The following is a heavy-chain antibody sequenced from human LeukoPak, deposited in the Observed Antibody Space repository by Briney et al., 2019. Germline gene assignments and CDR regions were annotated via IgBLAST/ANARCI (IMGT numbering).Heavy chain of an antibody. J-gene: IGHJ4*02. V-gene: IGHV4/OR15-8*01. D-gene: IGHD2-15*01. Sequence: SETLSLTCDVSGGSIDSTNWWNWVRQPPGKGLEWIGEIHHDGRINYNPSLKSRVTLSVDKSKNQFSLRLNSVTAADTAMYYCASRDCSGGRCHFAGADPFDYWGQGTLVTVSS. CDR3: ASRDCSGGRCHFAGADPFDY. CDR1: GGSIDSTNW. CDR2: IHHDGRI.